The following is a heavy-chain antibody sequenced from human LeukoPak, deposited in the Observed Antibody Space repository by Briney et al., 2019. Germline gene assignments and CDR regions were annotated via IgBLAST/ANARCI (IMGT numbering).Heavy chain of an antibody. CDR2: INPRGGST. CDR3: ARATITMVRGVIKGGFDY. V-gene: IGHV1-46*01. D-gene: IGHD3-10*01. CDR1: GYTSTSYY. J-gene: IGHJ4*02. Sequence: GASVKVSCKASGYTSTSYYMHWVRQAPGQGLEWMGIINPRGGSTSYAQKFQGRVTMARDTSTSTVYMELSSLRSEDTAVYYCARATITMVRGVIKGGFDYWGQGTLVTVSS.